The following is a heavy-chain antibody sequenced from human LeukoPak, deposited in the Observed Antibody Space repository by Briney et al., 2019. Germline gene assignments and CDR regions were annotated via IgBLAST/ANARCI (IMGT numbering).Heavy chain of an antibody. CDR1: GGSISSYY. J-gene: IGHJ4*02. V-gene: IGHV4-59*01. CDR3: ARDLNGDYFDY. CDR2: IYYSGST. D-gene: IGHD4-17*01. Sequence: SETLSLTCTVSGGSISSYYWSWIRQPPGKGLEWIGYIYYSGSTNYNPSLKSRVTISVDTSKNQFSLKLSSVTAADTAVYYCARDLNGDYFDYWGQGTLVTVSA.